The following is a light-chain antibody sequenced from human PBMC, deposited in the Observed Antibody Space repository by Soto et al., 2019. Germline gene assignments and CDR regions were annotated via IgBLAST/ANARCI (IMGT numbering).Light chain of an antibody. CDR1: QSVSSN. V-gene: IGKV3-15*01. CDR2: GAS. Sequence: EIVMTQSPATLSVSPGESATLSCRASQSVSSNLAWYQQKPGQAPRLLIYGASTRATGIPARFSGSGSGTEVTLTISSLQSEDFAVYYCQQYNNWPPMYTFGQGTKLEIK. CDR3: QQYNNWPPMYT. J-gene: IGKJ2*01.